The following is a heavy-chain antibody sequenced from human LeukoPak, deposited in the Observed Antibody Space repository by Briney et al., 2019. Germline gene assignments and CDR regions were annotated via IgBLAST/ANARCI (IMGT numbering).Heavy chain of an antibody. J-gene: IGHJ6*02. V-gene: IGHV3-21*01. CDR1: GFTFSSYS. CDR3: ARGPKYIAAAGSLGMDV. CDR2: ISSGSTYI. Sequence: PGGSLRLSCAAPGFTFSSYSMNWVRQAPGKGLEWVSSISSGSTYIYYADSVKGRFTLSRDNAKNSLHLQMNTLRAEDTAVYYCARGPKYIAAAGSLGMDVWGQGTTVTVSS. D-gene: IGHD6-13*01.